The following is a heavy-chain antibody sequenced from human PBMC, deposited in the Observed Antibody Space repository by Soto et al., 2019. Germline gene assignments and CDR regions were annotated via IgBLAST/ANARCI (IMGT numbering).Heavy chain of an antibody. J-gene: IGHJ4*02. CDR3: ARGERGTTAFDY. CDR1: GFTFSSYG. Sequence: EVQLVESGGGLVQPGGSLRLSCAASGFTFSSYGMHWVRQAPGKGLVWVSRINSDGSSTSYADSVKGRFTISRDNAKNTLYLQMNSLRAEDTAVYYCARGERGTTAFDYWGQGTLVTVSS. V-gene: IGHV3-74*01. D-gene: IGHD4-17*01. CDR2: INSDGSST.